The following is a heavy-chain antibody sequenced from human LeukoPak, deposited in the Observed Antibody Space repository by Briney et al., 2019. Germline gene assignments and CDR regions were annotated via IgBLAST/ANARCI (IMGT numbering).Heavy chain of an antibody. J-gene: IGHJ4*02. V-gene: IGHV4-34*01. CDR1: GGSFSGYY. CDR2: INHSGST. CDR3: ARGRYYDSSGSFDY. D-gene: IGHD3-22*01. Sequence: SETLSLTCAVYGGSFSGYYWSWIRQPPGKGLEWIGEINHSGSTNYNPSLKSRVTISVDTSKNQFSLKLSSVTAADTAVYYCARGRYYDSSGSFDYWGKGTLVTVSS.